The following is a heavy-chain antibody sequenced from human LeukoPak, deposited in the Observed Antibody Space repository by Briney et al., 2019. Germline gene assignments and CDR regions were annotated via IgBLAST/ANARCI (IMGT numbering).Heavy chain of an antibody. CDR2: INPNSGGT. J-gene: IGHJ4*02. D-gene: IGHD6-19*01. V-gene: IGHV1-2*02. CDR3: ARDRAGYSSGWYE. Sequence: ASVKVSCKASGYTFTGYYMHWVRQAPGQGLEWMGWINPNSGGTNYAQKFQGRVTITADKSTSTAYMELSSLRSEDTAVYYCARDRAGYSSGWYEWGQGTLVTVSS. CDR1: GYTFTGYY.